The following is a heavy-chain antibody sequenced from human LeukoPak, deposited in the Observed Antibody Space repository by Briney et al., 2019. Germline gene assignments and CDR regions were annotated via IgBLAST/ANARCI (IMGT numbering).Heavy chain of an antibody. CDR1: GFMFNIHV. J-gene: IGHJ4*02. D-gene: IGHD3-16*02. CDR3: AKASRGFAYRLDF. V-gene: IGHV3-23*01. CDR2: IIGSGGST. Sequence: GGSLRLSCAASGFMFNIHVMSWVRQAPGKGLEWVSGIIGSGGSTYYADSVKGRFTISRDNSKNTLSLQMNSLRAEGTAIYYCAKASRGFAYRLDFWGQGTLVTVSS.